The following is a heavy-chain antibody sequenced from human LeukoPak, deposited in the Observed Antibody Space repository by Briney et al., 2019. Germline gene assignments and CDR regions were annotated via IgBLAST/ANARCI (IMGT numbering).Heavy chain of an antibody. CDR3: ARTDGRGYSGYDPFSYYYYMDV. V-gene: IGHV1-8*01. Sequence: ASVKVSCKASGYTFTSYDINWVRQATGQGLEWMGWMNPNSGNTGYAQKFQGRVTMTRNTSISTAYMELSSLRSEDTAVYYCARTDGRGYSGYDPFSYYYYMDVWGKGTTVTIPS. D-gene: IGHD5-12*01. CDR1: GYTFTSYD. CDR2: MNPNSGNT. J-gene: IGHJ6*03.